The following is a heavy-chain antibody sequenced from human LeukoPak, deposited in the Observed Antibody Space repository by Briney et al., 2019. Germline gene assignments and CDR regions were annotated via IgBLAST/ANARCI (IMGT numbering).Heavy chain of an antibody. V-gene: IGHV3-48*03. Sequence: GGSLRLSCAASGFTFSNEMNWVRQVPGKGLEWVSYISSSGSTIYYADSVKGRFTISRDNAKNSLYLQMNSLRAEDTAVYYCAELGITMIGGVWGKGTTVTISS. CDR1: GFTFSNE. D-gene: IGHD3-10*02. CDR2: ISSSGSTI. CDR3: AELGITMIGGV. J-gene: IGHJ6*04.